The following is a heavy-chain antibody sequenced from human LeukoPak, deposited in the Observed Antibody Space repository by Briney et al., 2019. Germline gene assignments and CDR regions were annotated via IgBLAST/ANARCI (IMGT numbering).Heavy chain of an antibody. CDR1: GFTVSSNY. CDR2: IYSGGST. Sequence: GGSLRLSCAASGFTVSSNYMSWVRQAPGKGLEWVSVIYSGGSTYYADSVRGRFTISRDNSNNTLYLQVNSLRSEDTAVYYCARNRPYDYWGQGTLVTVSS. CDR3: ARNRPYDY. J-gene: IGHJ4*02. V-gene: IGHV3-53*01. D-gene: IGHD2/OR15-2a*01.